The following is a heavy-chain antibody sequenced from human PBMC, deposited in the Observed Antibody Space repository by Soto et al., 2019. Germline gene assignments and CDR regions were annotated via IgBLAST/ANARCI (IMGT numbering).Heavy chain of an antibody. CDR1: GFSFSNYG. V-gene: IGHV3-33*06. Sequence: QVQLAESGGGVVQPGGSLTLSCAASGFSFSNYGMHWVRQAPGKGLEWVAAIFRDGNTKQYADSVKGRFSVSRDNSQNTLYLQMNSLRTEDTAVYDCTNWRGSFNFDYWGQGALFTVSS. CDR2: IFRDGNTK. J-gene: IGHJ4*02. D-gene: IGHD3-10*01. CDR3: TNWRGSFNFDY.